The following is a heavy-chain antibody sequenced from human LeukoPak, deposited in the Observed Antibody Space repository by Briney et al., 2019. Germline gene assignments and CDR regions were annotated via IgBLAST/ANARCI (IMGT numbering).Heavy chain of an antibody. CDR1: GFTFSSYT. D-gene: IGHD6-19*01. CDR2: ISSSSSYI. J-gene: IGHJ4*02. CDR3: ARVHIAVAGAFDY. V-gene: IGHV3-21*01. Sequence: GGSLRLSCAASGFTFSSYTMNWVRQAPGKGLEWVSSISSSSSYIYYADSVKGRLTISRDNAKNSLYLQMNSLRAEDTAVYYCARVHIAVAGAFDYWGQGTLVTVSS.